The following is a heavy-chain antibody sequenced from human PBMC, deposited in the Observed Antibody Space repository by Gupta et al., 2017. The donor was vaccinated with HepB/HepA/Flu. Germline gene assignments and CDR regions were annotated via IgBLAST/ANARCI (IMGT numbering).Heavy chain of an antibody. Sequence: QVQLQQWGAGLLKPSETLSLTCAVYGGSFSGYYWSWIRQPPGKGLEWIGEINHSGSTNYNPSLKSRVTISVDTSKNQFSLKLSSVTAADTAVYYCARESPLLEWLRPLYMDVWGKGTTVTVS. V-gene: IGHV4-34*01. J-gene: IGHJ6*03. CDR2: INHSGST. CDR1: GGSFSGYY. CDR3: ARESPLLEWLRPLYMDV. D-gene: IGHD3-3*01.